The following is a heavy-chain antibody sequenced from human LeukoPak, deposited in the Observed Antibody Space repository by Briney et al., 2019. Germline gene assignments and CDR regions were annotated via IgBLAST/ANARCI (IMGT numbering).Heavy chain of an antibody. J-gene: IGHJ4*02. CDR2: ISSSSSTI. CDR3: ARHLGSGYSYGPAG. CDR1: GSTFSSYS. V-gene: IGHV3-48*02. Sequence: PGGSLRLSCAPYGSTFSSYSMNWVRQAPGKGLEWVSYISSSSSTIYYADSVKGRFTISRDNAKNSLYLQMNSLRDEDTAVYYCARHLGSGYSYGPAGWGQGTLVTVSS. D-gene: IGHD5-18*01.